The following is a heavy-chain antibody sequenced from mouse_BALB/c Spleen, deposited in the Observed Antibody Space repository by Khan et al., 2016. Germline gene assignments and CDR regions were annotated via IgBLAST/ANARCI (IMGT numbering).Heavy chain of an antibody. CDR2: INSNGGST. CDR1: GFTFSNYG. J-gene: IGHJ4*01. V-gene: IGHV5-6-3*01. D-gene: IGHD2-10*01. Sequence: EVELVESGGGLVQPGGSLKLSCAASGFTFSNYGMSWVRQTPDKRLELVATINSNGGSTYYPDSVKGRFTISRDTAKNTLYLQMSSLKSEDTAMYYCARAYLYAMDDWGQGTSVTVSS. CDR3: ARAYLYAMDD.